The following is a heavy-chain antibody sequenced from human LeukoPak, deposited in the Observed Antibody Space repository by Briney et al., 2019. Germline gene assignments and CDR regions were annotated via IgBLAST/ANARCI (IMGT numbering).Heavy chain of an antibody. CDR3: AGDSSGYSYYYYYYMDV. V-gene: IGHV3-30*03. CDR1: GFTFSSYG. Sequence: GRSLRPSCAASGFTFSSYGMHWVRQAPGKGLEWVAVISYDGSNKYYADSVKGRFTISRDNSKNTLYLQMNSLRAEDTAVYYCAGDSSGYSYYYYYYMDVWGKGTTVTVSS. CDR2: ISYDGSNK. D-gene: IGHD3-22*01. J-gene: IGHJ6*03.